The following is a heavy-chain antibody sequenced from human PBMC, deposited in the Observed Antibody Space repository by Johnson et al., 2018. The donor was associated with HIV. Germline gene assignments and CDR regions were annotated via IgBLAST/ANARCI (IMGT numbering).Heavy chain of an antibody. D-gene: IGHD2-15*01. CDR1: GFTFSSYG. CDR3: ARDGVVVVAGGWGAFDI. V-gene: IGHV3-30*02. CDR2: IRYDGSNK. J-gene: IGHJ3*02. Sequence: VQLVESGGGLVQPGGSLRLSCAASGFTFSSYGMHWVRQAPGKGLEWVAFIRYDGSNKYYADSVKGRFTISRDNSKNTLYLQMNSRRAEDTAVYNCARDGVVVVAGGWGAFDIWGQGTMVTVSS.